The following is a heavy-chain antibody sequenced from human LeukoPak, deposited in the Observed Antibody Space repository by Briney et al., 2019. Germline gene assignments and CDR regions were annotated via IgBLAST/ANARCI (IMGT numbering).Heavy chain of an antibody. J-gene: IGHJ4*02. D-gene: IGHD3-9*01. CDR2: IKSKTDGGTT. V-gene: IGHV3-15*01. CDR3: TTLFEGTYYDILTGSPHFDY. CDR1: GFTFSNAW. Sequence: GGSLRLSCAASGFTFSNAWMSWVRQAPGKGLEWVGRIKSKTDGGTTDYAAPVKGRFTISRDDSKNTLYLQMNSLKTEDTAVYYCTTLFEGTYYDILTGSPHFDYWGQGTLVTVSS.